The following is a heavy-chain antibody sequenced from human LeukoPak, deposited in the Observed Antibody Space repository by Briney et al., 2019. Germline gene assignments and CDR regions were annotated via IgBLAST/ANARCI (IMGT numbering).Heavy chain of an antibody. CDR3: AREGYSYGYKGYYFDY. V-gene: IGHV3-48*04. CDR2: ISSSSSTI. CDR1: GFTFSSYS. J-gene: IGHJ4*02. Sequence: GGSLRLSCAASGFTFSSYSMNWVRQAPGKGLEWVSYISSSSSTIYYADFVKGRFTISRDNAKNSLYLQMNSLRAEDTAVYYCAREGYSYGYKGYYFDYWGQGTLVTVSS. D-gene: IGHD5-18*01.